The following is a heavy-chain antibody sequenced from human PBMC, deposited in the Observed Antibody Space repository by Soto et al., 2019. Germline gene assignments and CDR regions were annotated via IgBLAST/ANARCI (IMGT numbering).Heavy chain of an antibody. J-gene: IGHJ4*02. CDR3: ARGSITGSYDY. CDR1: GGSFSGYY. Sequence: SETLSLTCAVYGGSFSGYYWSWIRQPPGKGLEWIGEINHSGSTNYNPSLKSRVTISVDTSKNQFSLKLSSVTAADTAVYYCARGSITGSYDYWGQGTLVTVS. CDR2: INHSGST. V-gene: IGHV4-34*01. D-gene: IGHD1-20*01.